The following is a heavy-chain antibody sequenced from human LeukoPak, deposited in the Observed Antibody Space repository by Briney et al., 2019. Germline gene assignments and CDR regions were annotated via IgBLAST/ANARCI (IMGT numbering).Heavy chain of an antibody. D-gene: IGHD4-11*01. J-gene: IGHJ6*03. CDR2: FIPIFGTA. V-gene: IGHV1-69*05. CDR3: ARDRRTTLYYYYMDV. CDR1: GGTFSSYA. Sequence: SVKVSCKASGGTFSSYAISWVRQAPGQGLEWMGGFIPIFGTANYAQKFQGRVTITTDESTSTAYMELSSLRSEDTAVYYCARDRRTTLYYYYMDVWGKGTTVTVSS.